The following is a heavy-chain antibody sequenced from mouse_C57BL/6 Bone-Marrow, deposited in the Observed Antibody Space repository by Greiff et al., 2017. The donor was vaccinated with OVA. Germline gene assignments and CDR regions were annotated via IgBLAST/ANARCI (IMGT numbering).Heavy chain of an antibody. D-gene: IGHD1-1*01. V-gene: IGHV1-9*01. CDR3: ARTPYYYGSSHPDFDY. J-gene: IGHJ2*01. Sequence: QVQLQQSGAELMKPGASVKLSCKATGYTFTGYWIEWVKQRPGHGLEWIGEILPGSGSTNYNEKFKGKATFTADTSSNTAYMQLSSLTTEDSAIYYCARTPYYYGSSHPDFDYWGQGTTLTVSS. CDR2: ILPGSGST. CDR1: GYTFTGYW.